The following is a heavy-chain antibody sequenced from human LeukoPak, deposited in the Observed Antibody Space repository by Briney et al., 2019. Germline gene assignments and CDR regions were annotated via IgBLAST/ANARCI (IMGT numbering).Heavy chain of an antibody. CDR2: INHSGST. V-gene: IGHV4-34*01. CDR3: ARGLRAPLGPPGRDD. J-gene: IGHJ4*02. D-gene: IGHD1-26*01. CDR1: GGSFSGYY. Sequence: SETLSLTCAVYGGSFSGYYWSWIRQPPGKGLEWIGEINHSGSTNYNPSLKSRVTISVDTSKNQFSLKLSSVTAADTAVFYCARGLRAPLGPPGRDDWGQGTLVTVSS.